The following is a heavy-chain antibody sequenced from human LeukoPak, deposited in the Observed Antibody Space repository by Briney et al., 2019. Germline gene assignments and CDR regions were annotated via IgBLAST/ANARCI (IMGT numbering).Heavy chain of an antibody. V-gene: IGHV3-23*01. D-gene: IGHD6-6*01. CDR1: VYNFSKYA. J-gene: IGHJ1*01. CDR3: ATFLAVIAARDSLYFQH. Sequence: GGFLRLSCGASVYNFSKYAMSWVRQATGRGLEWVSGVSGGVGVTYYADSVKGRLTISRDNSKNTLHLQMSSVRAEETGVYYCATFLAVIAARDSLYFQHWGQGTLVSVSS. CDR2: VSGGVGVT.